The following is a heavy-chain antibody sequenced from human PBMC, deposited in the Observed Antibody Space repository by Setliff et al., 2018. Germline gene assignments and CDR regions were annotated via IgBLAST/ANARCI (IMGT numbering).Heavy chain of an antibody. CDR2: IYIGGSA. D-gene: IGHD6-19*01. CDR3: AREQWLDPPGYYYMDV. V-gene: IGHV4-4*07. CDR1: GGSISSYY. J-gene: IGHJ6*03. Sequence: PSETLSLTCTVSGGSISSYYWSWIRQPAGKGLEWIGHIYIGGSAIYNPFLKSRVTMSIDTSKNQFSLKLNSVTAADMAVYYCAREQWLDPPGYYYMDVWAKGTTVTVSS.